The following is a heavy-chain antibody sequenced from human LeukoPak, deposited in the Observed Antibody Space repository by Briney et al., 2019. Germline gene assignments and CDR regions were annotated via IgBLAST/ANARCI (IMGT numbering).Heavy chain of an antibody. CDR1: GGSFSGYY. CDR2: IYYSGST. J-gene: IGHJ4*02. CDR3: ARDVEGYFDY. V-gene: IGHV4-59*01. Sequence: SETLSLTCVVYGGSFSGYYWSWIRQPPGKGLEWIGYIYYSGSTNYNPSLKSRVTISVDTSKNQFSLKLSSVTAADTAVYYCARDVEGYFDYWGQGTLVTVSS.